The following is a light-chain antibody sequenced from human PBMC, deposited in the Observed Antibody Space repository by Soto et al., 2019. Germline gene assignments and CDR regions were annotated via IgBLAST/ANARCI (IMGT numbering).Light chain of an antibody. CDR3: CSYAGSHFL. J-gene: IGLJ2*01. Sequence: QSALTQPRSVSGSPGQSVTISCTGTSSDVGGYNYVSWYQQHPGKAPKLMIYDVSQRPSGVPDRFSGSKSGNTASLTISGLHDEDEADYSCCSYAGSHFLFGGGTKLTVL. CDR2: DVS. CDR1: SSDVGGYNY. V-gene: IGLV2-11*01.